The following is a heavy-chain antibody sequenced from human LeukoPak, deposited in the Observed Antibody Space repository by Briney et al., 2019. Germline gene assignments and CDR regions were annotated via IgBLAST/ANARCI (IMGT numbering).Heavy chain of an antibody. J-gene: IGHJ4*02. Sequence: PGGSLRLSCAASGFSFGAYVMTWVRQAPGKGLEWVSAISASGGGTYYADSVKGRFTISRDNSKNTLYLQMNSLRAEDTAVYYCAARGSSSYYFDYWGQGTLVIVSS. CDR2: ISASGGGT. D-gene: IGHD6-6*01. CDR3: AARGSSSYYFDY. CDR1: GFSFGAYV. V-gene: IGHV3-23*01.